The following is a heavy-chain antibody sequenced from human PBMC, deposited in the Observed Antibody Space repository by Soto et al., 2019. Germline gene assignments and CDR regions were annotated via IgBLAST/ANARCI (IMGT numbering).Heavy chain of an antibody. CDR1: GYTFTSYS. CDR3: ARDVGYGLIDY. J-gene: IGHJ4*02. CDR2: ISAYNGNT. Sequence: QVQLVQSGAEVKKPGASVKVSCKASGYTFTSYSISWVRQAPGQGLEWMGWISAYNGNTYHARKLQGRVTMTTDTSASTAYMELRSLRSDDPAVYYCARDVGYGLIDYWGQGTLVTVSS. D-gene: IGHD5-18*01. V-gene: IGHV1-18*01.